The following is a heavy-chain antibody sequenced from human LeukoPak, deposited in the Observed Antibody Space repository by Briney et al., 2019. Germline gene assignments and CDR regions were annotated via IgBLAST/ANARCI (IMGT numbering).Heavy chain of an antibody. CDR2: INPNSGDT. CDR1: AYTFTGYY. V-gene: IGHV1-2*02. CDR3: ARGADAFDI. J-gene: IGHJ3*02. Sequence: ASVKVSCKASAYTFTGYYMHWVRQAPGQGLEWMGWINPNSGDTNYAQKFQGRVTMTRDTSISTAYMDLSRLKSDDTAVYYCARGADAFDIWGQGTVVTVSS.